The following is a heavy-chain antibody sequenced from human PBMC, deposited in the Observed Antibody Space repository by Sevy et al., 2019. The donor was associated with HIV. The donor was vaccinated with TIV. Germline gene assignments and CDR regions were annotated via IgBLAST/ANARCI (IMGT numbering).Heavy chain of an antibody. D-gene: IGHD6-13*01. CDR2: FDPEDGET. J-gene: IGHJ4*02. V-gene: IGHV1-24*01. CDR1: GYTLTELS. Sequence: ASVKVSCKVSGYTLTELSMHWVRQAPGKGLEWMGGFDPEDGETIYAQKFQGRVTMTEDTSTDTAYMELSSLRSEDTAVYYCAIVDKSAAGQYYFDYWGQGTLVTVSS. CDR3: AIVDKSAAGQYYFDY.